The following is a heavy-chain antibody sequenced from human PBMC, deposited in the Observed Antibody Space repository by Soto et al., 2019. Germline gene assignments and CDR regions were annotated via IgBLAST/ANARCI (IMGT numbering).Heavy chain of an antibody. J-gene: IGHJ6*04. CDR1: GGSFSGYY. CDR2: INHSGST. Sequence: PSETLSLTCAVYGGSFSGYYWSWIRQPPGKGLEWIGEINHSGSTNYNPSLKSRVTISVDTSKNQFSLKLSSVTAADTAVYYCARGLEIVVLPAAIHGMDVWGKGTTVTVSS. V-gene: IGHV4-34*01. CDR3: ARGLEIVVLPAAIHGMDV. D-gene: IGHD2-2*02.